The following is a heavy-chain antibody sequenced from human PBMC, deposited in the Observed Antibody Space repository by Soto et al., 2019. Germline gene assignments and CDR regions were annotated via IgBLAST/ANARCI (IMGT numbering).Heavy chain of an antibody. V-gene: IGHV4-34*01. CDR2: INHSGST. J-gene: IGHJ6*02. Sequence: TSETLSLTCAVYGGSFSGYYWSWIRQPPGKGLEWIGEINHSGSTNYNPSLKSRVTISVDTSKNQFSLKLSSVTAADTAVYYCARSRRSYDLWSGLPGPYGMDVWGQGTTVTVSS. CDR1: GGSFSGYY. CDR3: ARSRRSYDLWSGLPGPYGMDV. D-gene: IGHD3-3*01.